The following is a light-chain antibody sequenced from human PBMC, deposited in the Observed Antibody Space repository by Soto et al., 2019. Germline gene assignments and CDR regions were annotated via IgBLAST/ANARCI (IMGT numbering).Light chain of an antibody. Sequence: NFMLTQPHSVSESPGKTVTISCTRSSGNIVSNYVQWYQQRPGSSPTTVIYEDDDRPSGVPDRFSGSIDTSSNSASLTISELKTEDEADYYCQSYDADILIFGGGTKLTVL. CDR2: EDD. CDR3: QSYDADILI. CDR1: SGNIVSNY. J-gene: IGLJ2*01. V-gene: IGLV6-57*01.